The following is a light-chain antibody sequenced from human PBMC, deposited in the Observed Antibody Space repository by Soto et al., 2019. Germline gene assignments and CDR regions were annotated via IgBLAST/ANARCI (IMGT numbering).Light chain of an antibody. Sequence: QLVLTQPPSVSGAPGQWVTISCTGSSSNIGAGYDVHWYQQLPGTAPKLLIYGNSNRPSGVPDRFSGSKSGTSASLANTGLQAEDEADYYCQSYDSSLSGLVFGTGTKLTVL. J-gene: IGLJ1*01. V-gene: IGLV1-40*01. CDR2: GNS. CDR1: SSNIGAGYD. CDR3: QSYDSSLSGLV.